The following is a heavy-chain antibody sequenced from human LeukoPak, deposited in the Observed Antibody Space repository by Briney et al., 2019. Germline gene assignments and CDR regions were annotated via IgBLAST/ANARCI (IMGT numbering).Heavy chain of an antibody. V-gene: IGHV4-34*01. CDR2: INHSGST. CDR1: GESFSGYY. Sequence: SETLSLTCAVYGESFSGYYWSWIRQPPGKGLEWIGEINHSGSTNYNPSLKSRVTISVDTSKNQFSLKLSSVTAADTAVYYCARGGRITMVRGGHPYYFDYWGQGTLVTVSS. D-gene: IGHD3-10*01. CDR3: ARGGRITMVRGGHPYYFDY. J-gene: IGHJ4*02.